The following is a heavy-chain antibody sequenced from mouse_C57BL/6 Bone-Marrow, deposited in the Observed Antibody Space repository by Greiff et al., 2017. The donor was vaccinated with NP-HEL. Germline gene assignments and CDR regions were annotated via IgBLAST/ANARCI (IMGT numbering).Heavy chain of an antibody. CDR3: AREHFDY. J-gene: IGHJ2*01. V-gene: IGHV1-59*01. Sequence: QVPLHPPFALLVPPGSSVPLSFTSSVYTFPSSWLLFLLHIPVHVLAWIGVIVPSVFYTNYNQKFKGKATLTVDTSSSTAYMQLSSLTSEDSAVYYCAREHFDYWGQGTTLTVSS. CDR1: VYTFPSSW. CDR2: IVPSVFYT.